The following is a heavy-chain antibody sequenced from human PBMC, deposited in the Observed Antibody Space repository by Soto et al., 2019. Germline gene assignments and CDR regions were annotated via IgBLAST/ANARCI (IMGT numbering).Heavy chain of an antibody. CDR2: INVGNGDT. CDR3: ARDVKRSCSGGSCSHHGWFDP. J-gene: IGHJ5*02. V-gene: IGHV1-3*01. Sequence: ASVKVSCKASGYTFTHYAIHWARQAPGQRLECVGWINVGNGDTKYSQKFQGRVTITRDTSASTSYMDLSSLRAEDTAVYYCARDVKRSCSGGSCSHHGWFDPWGQGILVTVS. CDR1: GYTFTHYA. D-gene: IGHD2-15*01.